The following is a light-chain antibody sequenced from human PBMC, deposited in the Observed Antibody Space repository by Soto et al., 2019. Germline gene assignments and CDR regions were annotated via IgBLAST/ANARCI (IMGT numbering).Light chain of an antibody. CDR3: QQYYNWPRT. J-gene: IGKJ5*01. CDR2: GAS. CDR1: QSINSN. V-gene: IGKV3-15*01. Sequence: MTQSPSTLSASVGDRVTITCRASQSINSNLAWYQQKPGQAPRLLFYGASTRATGLPARFSGTGSGTEFTLTINSLQAEDSAVYYCQQYYNWPRTFGQGTRLEIK.